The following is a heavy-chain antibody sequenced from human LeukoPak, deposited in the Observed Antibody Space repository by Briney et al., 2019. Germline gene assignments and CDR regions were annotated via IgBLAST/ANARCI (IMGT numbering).Heavy chain of an antibody. D-gene: IGHD6-13*01. CDR3: AKASAAGPLNWFDP. Sequence: ASVKVSCKASGGTFSSYAISWVRQAPGQGLEWMGGLIPIFGTANYAQKFQGRVTITADESTSTAYMELSSLRSEDTAVYYCAKASAAGPLNWFDPWGQGTLVTVSS. CDR2: LIPIFGTA. J-gene: IGHJ5*02. V-gene: IGHV1-69*13. CDR1: GGTFSSYA.